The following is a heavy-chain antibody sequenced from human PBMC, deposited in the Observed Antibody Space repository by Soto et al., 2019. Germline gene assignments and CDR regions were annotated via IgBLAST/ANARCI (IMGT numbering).Heavy chain of an antibody. CDR1: ILTFSNYG. Sequence: GGSLRLSCVASILTFSNYGMHWVRQSPGKGLEWVAVISYESISTVYRDSVRGRFTIYRDNAKNSLNLQMNSLRAEDTAFYYCVRGSRNYYESSGFEYSGQGPLVTVS. V-gene: IGHV3-30*03. D-gene: IGHD3-22*01. CDR3: VRGSRNYYESSGFEY. J-gene: IGHJ4*02. CDR2: ISYESIST.